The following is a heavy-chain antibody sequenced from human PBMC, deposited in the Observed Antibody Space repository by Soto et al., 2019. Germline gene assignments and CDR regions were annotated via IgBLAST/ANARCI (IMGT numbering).Heavy chain of an antibody. CDR2: ISYDGSNK. D-gene: IGHD6-19*01. V-gene: IGHV3-30*18. Sequence: QVQLVESGGGVVQPGRSLRLSCAASGFTFSSYGMHWVRQAPGKGLEGVAVISYDGSNKYYADSVKGRFTISRDNSKNTLYLQMNSLRAEDTAVYYCAKDLLRSGWTNWFDPWGQGTLVTVSS. J-gene: IGHJ5*02. CDR1: GFTFSSYG. CDR3: AKDLLRSGWTNWFDP.